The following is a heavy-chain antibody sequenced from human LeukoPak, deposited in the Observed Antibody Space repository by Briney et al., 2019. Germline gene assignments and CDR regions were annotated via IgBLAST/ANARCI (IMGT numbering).Heavy chain of an antibody. CDR1: GFTFSSYE. J-gene: IGHJ4*02. Sequence: GGSLRLSCAASGFTFSSYEMNWVRQAPGKGLEWLSYISSSGTTIYYADSVKGRFTISRDNAKNSLYLQMNSLRAEDTAVYYCARGKQWLLPNYFDYWGQGTLVTVSS. V-gene: IGHV3-48*03. D-gene: IGHD6-19*01. CDR3: ARGKQWLLPNYFDY. CDR2: ISSSGTTI.